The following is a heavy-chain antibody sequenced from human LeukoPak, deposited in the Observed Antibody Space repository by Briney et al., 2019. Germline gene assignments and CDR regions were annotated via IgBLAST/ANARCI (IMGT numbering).Heavy chain of an antibody. D-gene: IGHD6-19*01. Sequence: ASVKVSCKASGYTFTSYYMHWVRQAPGQGLEWMGIINPSGGSTSYAQKFQGRVTTTRDTSTSTVYMELSSLRSEDTAVYYCARRSSGITDAFDIWGQGTMVTVSS. J-gene: IGHJ3*02. V-gene: IGHV1-46*01. CDR3: ARRSSGITDAFDI. CDR1: GYTFTSYY. CDR2: INPSGGST.